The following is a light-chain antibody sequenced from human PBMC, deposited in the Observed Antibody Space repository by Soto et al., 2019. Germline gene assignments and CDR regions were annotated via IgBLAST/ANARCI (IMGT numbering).Light chain of an antibody. Sequence: QSALTQPASVSGSPGQSITISCTGTSSDVGGYNYVSWYQHHPAKAPKLMIYEVSNRPSGVSKRFSGSKSGNTASLTISGLRAEDEAEYYCTSYTSSSTLVFGGGTKVTVL. CDR1: SSDVGGYNY. CDR3: TSYTSSSTLV. CDR2: EVS. V-gene: IGLV2-14*01. J-gene: IGLJ3*02.